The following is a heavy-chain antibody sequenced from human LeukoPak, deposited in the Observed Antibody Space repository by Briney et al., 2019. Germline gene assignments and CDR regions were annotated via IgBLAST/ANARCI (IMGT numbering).Heavy chain of an antibody. CDR3: ARGLGYCRSTTCHNWFDP. Sequence: GGSLRLSCAASGFTFNHHAMNWVRQAPGKGPEWVSPISGSGYDTYYADSVKGRFSVSRDNSKNTLYLLMNTLRTEDTAIYYCARGLGYCRSTTCHNWFDPWGQGTLVTVSS. V-gene: IGHV3-23*01. J-gene: IGHJ5*02. D-gene: IGHD2-2*01. CDR1: GFTFNHHA. CDR2: ISGSGYDT.